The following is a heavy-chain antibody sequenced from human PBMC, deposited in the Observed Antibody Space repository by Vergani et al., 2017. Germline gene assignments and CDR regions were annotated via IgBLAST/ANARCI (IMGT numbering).Heavy chain of an antibody. J-gene: IGHJ4*02. Sequence: EVQLLESGGGLVQPGGSLRLSCEASGFSFPGYAMSWVRQAPGKGLEWMGIIHPGDSDTRYSPSFQGQVTISADKSISTVYLQWSSLKASDTAMYYCARQQYYYESSGYHGNFDYWGQGTLVTVSS. CDR3: ARQQYYYESSGYHGNFDY. D-gene: IGHD3-22*01. CDR2: IHPGDSDT. CDR1: GFSFPGYA. V-gene: IGHV5-51*01.